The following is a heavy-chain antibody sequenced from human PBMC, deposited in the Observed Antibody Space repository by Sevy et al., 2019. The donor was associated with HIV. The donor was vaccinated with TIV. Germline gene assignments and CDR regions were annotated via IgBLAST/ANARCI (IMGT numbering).Heavy chain of an antibody. Sequence: ASVKVSCKVSGYTLTALSMHWVRQTPGKGLEWMGSFDPEDGERIYAQKFQVRVAMTEDTSTDTAYMELRRLRSEETAVYYCATTKDYYESSGDPFDYWGQGTLVTVSS. D-gene: IGHD3-22*01. V-gene: IGHV1-24*01. CDR2: FDPEDGER. J-gene: IGHJ4*02. CDR3: ATTKDYYESSGDPFDY. CDR1: GYTLTALS.